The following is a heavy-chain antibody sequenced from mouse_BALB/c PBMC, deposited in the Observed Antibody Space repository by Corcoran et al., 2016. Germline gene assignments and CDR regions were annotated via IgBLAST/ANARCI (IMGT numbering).Heavy chain of an antibody. V-gene: IGHV1-18*01. CDR3: ARRDYFGSSPSDY. CDR1: GYTFTDYN. CDR2: INPNNGGT. D-gene: IGHD1-1*01. Sequence: EVLLQQSGPELVKPGASVKIPCKASGYTFTDYNMDWVKQSHGKSHEWIGDINPNNGGTIYNQKFKGKATLIVDKTSSTAYMELRSLTSEDTAVYYCARRDYFGSSPSDYWGQGTTLTVSS. J-gene: IGHJ2*01.